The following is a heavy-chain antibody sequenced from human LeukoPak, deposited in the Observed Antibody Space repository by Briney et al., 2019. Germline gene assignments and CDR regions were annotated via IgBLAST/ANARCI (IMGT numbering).Heavy chain of an antibody. D-gene: IGHD6-19*01. V-gene: IGHV3-30*18. Sequence: PGGSLRLSCAASGFTFSSYGMHWVRQAPGKGLEWVAVISYDGSNKYYADSVKGRFTISRDNSKNTLYMQMNSLRAEDTAVYYCAKGSGWYVYYYYYMDVWGKGTTVTISS. CDR2: ISYDGSNK. J-gene: IGHJ6*03. CDR3: AKGSGWYVYYYYYMDV. CDR1: GFTFSSYG.